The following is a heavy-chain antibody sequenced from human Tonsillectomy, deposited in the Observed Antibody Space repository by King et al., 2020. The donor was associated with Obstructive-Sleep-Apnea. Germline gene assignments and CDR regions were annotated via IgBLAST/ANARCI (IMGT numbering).Heavy chain of an antibody. J-gene: IGHJ4*02. CDR2: IYYSGST. CDR1: VGSISSSSYY. CDR3: AIRFPEHYGDYQTEYQYYFDY. D-gene: IGHD4-17*01. V-gene: IGHV4-39*07. Sequence: QLQESGPGLVKPSETLSLTCTVSVGSISSSSYYWGLIRQPPGKGLEWIGSIYYSGSTYYNPSLKSRVTISVDTSKNQFSLNLSSVTAADTAVYYCAIRFPEHYGDYQTEYQYYFDYWGQGTLVTVSS.